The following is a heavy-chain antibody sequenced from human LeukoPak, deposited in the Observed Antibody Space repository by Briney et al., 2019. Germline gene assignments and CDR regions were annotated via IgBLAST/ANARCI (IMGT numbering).Heavy chain of an antibody. CDR2: IYPDDSDT. J-gene: IGHJ4*02. V-gene: IGHV5-51*01. CDR3: ARSAGTAASDY. Sequence: GESLRISCQGSGYSFTSYWIGWVRQMPGKGLEWMGIIYPDDSDTRYSPSFQGQVTISADKSISTAYLQWSSLKASDTAMYYCARSAGTAASDYWGQGTLVTVSS. CDR1: GYSFTSYW. D-gene: IGHD6-13*01.